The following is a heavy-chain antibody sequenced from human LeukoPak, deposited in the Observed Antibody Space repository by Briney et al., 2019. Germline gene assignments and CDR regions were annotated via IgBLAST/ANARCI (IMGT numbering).Heavy chain of an antibody. CDR2: IYSDGNT. CDR1: GFIFRNDW. CDR3: VREREGSNSEH. Sequence: PGGSLRLSCVGSGFIFRNDWMNWVRQAPGKGLVWVSTIYSDGNTYYPDSVKGRFTISRDGSKNTLYLQLNSLRTEDTAIYYCVREREGSNSEHWGQGTLVTVSS. V-gene: IGHV3-53*01. J-gene: IGHJ1*01. D-gene: IGHD1-26*01.